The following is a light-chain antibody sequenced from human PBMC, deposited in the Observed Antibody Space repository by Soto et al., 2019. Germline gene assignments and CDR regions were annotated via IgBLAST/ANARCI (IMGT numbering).Light chain of an antibody. CDR3: QQYNSYSPWT. Sequence: DIQMTQSPSTLSASVGDRVTITCRARPSISSWLAWYQQKPGKAPKLLIYKASSLESGVPSRFSGSGSGTEFTLTISSLQPDDFATYDCQQYNSYSPWTFGQGTKVEIK. CDR1: PSISSW. V-gene: IGKV1-5*03. J-gene: IGKJ1*01. CDR2: KAS.